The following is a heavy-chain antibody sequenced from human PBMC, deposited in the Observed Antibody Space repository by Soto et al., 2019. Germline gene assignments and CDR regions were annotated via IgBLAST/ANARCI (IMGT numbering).Heavy chain of an antibody. J-gene: IGHJ4*02. V-gene: IGHV3-30*04. Sequence: GGSLRLSCVGSGFTFSRYSMHWVRQVPGKGLEWVSIISYNERNKYYVDSVKGRFSISRDNSRNTVYLQMNSLRHEDTAVYFCARDRSETSLTLVDSWGQGVLVTVSS. CDR2: ISYNERNK. D-gene: IGHD4-4*01. CDR3: ARDRSETSLTLVDS. CDR1: GFTFSRYS.